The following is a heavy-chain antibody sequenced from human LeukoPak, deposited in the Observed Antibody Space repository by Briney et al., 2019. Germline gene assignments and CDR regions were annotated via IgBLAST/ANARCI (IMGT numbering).Heavy chain of an antibody. CDR1: GFTFSSYA. CDR3: AKDPPGYCSGGSCGNFDY. V-gene: IGHV3-23*01. J-gene: IGHJ4*02. CDR2: ISGSGGST. Sequence: GGSLRLSCAASGFTFSSYAMSWVRQAPGRGLEWVSAISGSGGSTYYADSVKGRFTISRDNSKNTLYLQMNSLRAEDTAVYYCAKDPPGYCSGGSCGNFDYWGQGTLVTVSS. D-gene: IGHD2-15*01.